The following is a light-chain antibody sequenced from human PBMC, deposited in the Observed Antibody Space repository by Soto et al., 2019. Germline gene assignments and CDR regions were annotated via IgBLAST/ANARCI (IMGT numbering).Light chain of an antibody. CDR1: QSVSTNF. CDR3: QQYGRTSWT. CDR2: GAS. V-gene: IGKV3-20*01. J-gene: IGKJ1*01. Sequence: ELVLTHSPGTLSLSPGEGATLSCRASQSVSTNFFAWYQQKPGQAPRLLIYGASTRATGIPDRFSGSGSGTDFTLTISRLEPEDFAVYYCQQYGRTSWTFGQGTKVDIK.